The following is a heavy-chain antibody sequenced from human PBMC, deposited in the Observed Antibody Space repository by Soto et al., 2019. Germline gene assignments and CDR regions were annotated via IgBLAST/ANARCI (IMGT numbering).Heavy chain of an antibody. CDR2: IYHGST. D-gene: IGHD4-4*01. CDR1: GGSISSGGYS. CDR3: ARTTEKDGKEGLDY. V-gene: IGHV4-30-2*01. Sequence: SETLSLTCAVSGGSISSGGYSWSWIRQPPGKGLEWIGYIYHGSTYYNPSLKSRLTMSVDMSKNQFSLKLNSLTAADTAVYYCARTTEKDGKEGLDYWGQGTLVTVSS. J-gene: IGHJ4*02.